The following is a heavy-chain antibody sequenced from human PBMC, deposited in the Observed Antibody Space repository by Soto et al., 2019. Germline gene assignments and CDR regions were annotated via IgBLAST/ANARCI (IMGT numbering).Heavy chain of an antibody. V-gene: IGHV4-4*07. Sequence: SETLSLTCTVSGADINTYSWTWIRQPAGKGLEWIGRIYTSASINYNPSLRGRVTLSVDTSTNQVSLKLASVTAADTAVYYCARDREAGYNFYYGMDVWGQGTTVTVSS. CDR2: IYTSASI. CDR1: GADINTYS. CDR3: ARDREAGYNFYYGMDV. J-gene: IGHJ6*02. D-gene: IGHD6-19*01.